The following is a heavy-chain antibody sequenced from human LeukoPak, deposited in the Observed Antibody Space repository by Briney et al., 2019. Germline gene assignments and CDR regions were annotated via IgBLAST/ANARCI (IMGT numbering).Heavy chain of an antibody. V-gene: IGHV3-23*01. CDR3: AKDLRKDGIWDIDY. Sequence: GGSLRLSCAATGITFSTYTMNLVRQAPGKGLEWVSGIYGSGGASFYADSVKGRFTISRDNSQNTVFLQMDSLRDEDTALYYCAKDLRKDGIWDIDYWGQGTLVTVSS. J-gene: IGHJ4*02. CDR2: IYGSGGAS. D-gene: IGHD1-14*01. CDR1: GITFSTYT.